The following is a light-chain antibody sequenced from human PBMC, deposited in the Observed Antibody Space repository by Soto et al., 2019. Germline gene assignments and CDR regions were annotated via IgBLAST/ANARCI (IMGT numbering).Light chain of an antibody. CDR2: SND. CDR3: AVWDDSLNGRV. CDR1: RSNIGSNT. J-gene: IGLJ3*02. Sequence: QSVLTQPPSASGTPGQRVTISCSGSRSNIGSNTVNWYQHLPGTAPKLLIYSNDQRPSGVPDRFSGSKSGTSASLAISGLQSEDEADYYCAVWDDSLNGRVFGGGTKLTVL. V-gene: IGLV1-44*01.